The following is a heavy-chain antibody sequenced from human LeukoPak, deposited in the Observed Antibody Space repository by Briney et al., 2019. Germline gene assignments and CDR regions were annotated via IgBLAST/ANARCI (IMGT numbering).Heavy chain of an antibody. Sequence: GGSLRLSCAASGFTFSSHAMSWVRQDPGKRLEWVSTISGSGGNAYYADFVKGRFTISRDNSKNTLYLQMNSLRAEDTAVYYCARNENSGWGYFDYWGQGTLVTVSS. J-gene: IGHJ4*02. V-gene: IGHV3-23*01. CDR3: ARNENSGWGYFDY. D-gene: IGHD5-12*01. CDR1: GFTFSSHA. CDR2: ISGSGGNA.